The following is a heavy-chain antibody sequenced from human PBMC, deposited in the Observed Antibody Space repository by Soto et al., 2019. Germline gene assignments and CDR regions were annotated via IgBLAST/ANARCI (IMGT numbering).Heavy chain of an antibody. CDR2: INTANGNT. D-gene: IGHD2-21*02. Sequence: QVQLVQSGAEVKKPGASVKVSCKASGYTFTTYGISWVRQAPGQGLEWMGWINTANGNTNFAQNFQGRVTMTTDTSTTTAYMELRSLRSDDTAVYYCASDRKPYCAGDCYSYYFDYWGQGSLVTVSS. CDR1: GYTFTTYG. J-gene: IGHJ4*02. CDR3: ASDRKPYCAGDCYSYYFDY. V-gene: IGHV1-18*01.